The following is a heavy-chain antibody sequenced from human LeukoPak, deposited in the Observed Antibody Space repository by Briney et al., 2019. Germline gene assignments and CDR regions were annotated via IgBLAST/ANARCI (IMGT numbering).Heavy chain of an antibody. CDR2: IWPSGST. D-gene: IGHD2-21*01. V-gene: IGHV4-34*01. CDR3: ARKGPEHLPTYFDH. CDR1: GGSFSGYY. Sequence: SETLSLTCAVYGGSFSGYYWSWIRQLPGQGLEWIGYIWPSGSTNYNPSLSGRVAISLDKSRNHFTLMVTAVTAADTAFYYCARKGPEHLPTYFDHWGRGILVTVSS. J-gene: IGHJ4*02.